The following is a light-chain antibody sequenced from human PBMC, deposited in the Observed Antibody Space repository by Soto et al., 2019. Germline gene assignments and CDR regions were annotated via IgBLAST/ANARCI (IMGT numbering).Light chain of an antibody. CDR2: KAS. CDR3: QQYNSYSPLT. CDR1: QSIGSN. J-gene: IGKJ4*01. Sequence: DLQMTQSPSSLSASVRDRVTITFRASQSIGSNLNWYQQSPGKAPKLLIYKASGLESGVPSRFSGSGSGTDFTLTISSLQPDDFATYYCQQYNSYSPLTFGGGTKVDIK. V-gene: IGKV1-5*03.